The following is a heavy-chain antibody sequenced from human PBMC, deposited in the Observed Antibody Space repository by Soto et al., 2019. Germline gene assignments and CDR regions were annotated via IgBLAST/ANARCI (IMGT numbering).Heavy chain of an antibody. CDR3: ARGGYGMDV. J-gene: IGHJ6*02. Sequence: SETLSLTCTVSGGSVSSGGYYWTWIRQPPGKGLEWIGYIYYSGSTNYNPSLKSRVTISVDTSKNQFSLKRSSVGAADTDVYDCARGGYGMDVWGQGTTVTVSS. V-gene: IGHV4-61*08. CDR2: IYYSGST. CDR1: GGSVSSGGYY.